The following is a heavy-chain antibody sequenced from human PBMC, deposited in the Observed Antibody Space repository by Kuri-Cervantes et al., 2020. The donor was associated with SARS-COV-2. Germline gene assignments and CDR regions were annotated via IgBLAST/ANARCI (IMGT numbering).Heavy chain of an antibody. J-gene: IGHJ6*02. CDR1: GFTVSSNY. Sequence: GESLKISCAASGFTVSSNYMSWVRQAPGKGLELVAVIYSGGSTYYADSVKCRFTISRDNSKNTLYLQMNSLRAEDTAVYYCARDIKYQLLYPGWGMDVWGQGTTVTVSS. D-gene: IGHD2-2*02. CDR3: ARDIKYQLLYPGWGMDV. V-gene: IGHV3-53*01. CDR2: IYSGGST.